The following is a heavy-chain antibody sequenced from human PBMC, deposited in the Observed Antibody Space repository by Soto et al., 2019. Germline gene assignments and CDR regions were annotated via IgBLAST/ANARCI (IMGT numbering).Heavy chain of an antibody. V-gene: IGHV4-39*01. D-gene: IGHD4-17*01. CDR2: IYISGST. Sequence: PPETLSLTCSVSGGSISSTGYYWGWIRLPPGKGLEWIGSIYISGSTYYNPSLKSRVTISVAKSKNQFSLRLSSVTAADTAVYYCARGRTTTAVSFSSRGGNWFDPWGQGTLVTVS. CDR1: GGSISSTGYY. CDR3: ARGRTTTAVSFSSRGGNWFDP. J-gene: IGHJ5*02.